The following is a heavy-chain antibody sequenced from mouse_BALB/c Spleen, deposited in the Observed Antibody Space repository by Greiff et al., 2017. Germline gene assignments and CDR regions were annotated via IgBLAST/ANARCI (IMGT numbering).Heavy chain of an antibody. Sequence: VQLQQSGPELVKPGTSVKISCKASGYTFTNYWLGWVKQRPGHGLEWIGDIYPGGGYTNYNEKFKGKATLTADTSSSTAYMQLSSLTSEDSAVYFCARRNLFPIMDYWGQGTSVTVSS. V-gene: IGHV1-63*02. CDR1: GYTFTNYW. CDR3: ARRNLFPIMDY. D-gene: IGHD1-1*01. CDR2: IYPGGGYT. J-gene: IGHJ4*01.